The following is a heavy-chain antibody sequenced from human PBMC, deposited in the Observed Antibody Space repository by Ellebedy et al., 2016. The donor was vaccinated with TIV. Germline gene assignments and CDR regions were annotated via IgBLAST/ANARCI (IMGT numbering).Heavy chain of an antibody. CDR1: GYRFSTYW. D-gene: IGHD2-21*02. V-gene: IGHV5-51*01. J-gene: IGHJ4*02. Sequence: GESLKISXQGSGYRFSTYWIGWVRQMPGEGLEWMGIIFLRDSTTKYSPSVQGQVTISADTSINTAYLQWDSLTTSDTATYYCAGARNGDYSFDSWGQGTLVAVST. CDR2: IFLRDSTT. CDR3: AGARNGDYSFDS.